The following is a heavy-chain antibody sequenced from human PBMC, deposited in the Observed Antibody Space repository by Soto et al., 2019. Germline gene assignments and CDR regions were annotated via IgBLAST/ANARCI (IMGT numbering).Heavy chain of an antibody. J-gene: IGHJ5*02. D-gene: IGHD2-21*01. Sequence: SETLSLTCTVSGGSISSDYWSWIRQPPGKGLEWIGYIYYSGSTNYNPSLKSRVTISVDTSKNQFSLKLTSVTAADTAVYYCARSVVPWGQGTLVTVSS. CDR2: IYYSGST. CDR3: ARSVVP. CDR1: GGSISSDY. V-gene: IGHV4-59*12.